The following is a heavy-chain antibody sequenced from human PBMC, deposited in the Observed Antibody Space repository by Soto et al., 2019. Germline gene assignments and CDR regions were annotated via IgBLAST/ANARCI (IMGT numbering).Heavy chain of an antibody. CDR1: GFTFSSYS. CDR2: ISSSSSYI. D-gene: IGHD2-2*01. V-gene: IGHV3-21*01. Sequence: GGPMRLSCAASGFTFSSYSMNWVRQAPGKGPEWVSSISSSSSYIYYADSVKGRFTISRDNAKNSLYLQMNSLRAEDTAVYYCAKILVVPAASNDAFDIWGQGTMVTVSS. J-gene: IGHJ3*02. CDR3: AKILVVPAASNDAFDI.